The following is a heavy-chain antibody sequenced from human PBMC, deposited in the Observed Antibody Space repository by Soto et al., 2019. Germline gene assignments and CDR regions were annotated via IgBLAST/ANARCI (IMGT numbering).Heavy chain of an antibody. CDR3: AKDLVRGVIGDKLDV. V-gene: IGHV3-23*01. CDR1: GFTFSSYA. D-gene: IGHD3-10*01. Sequence: GSLRLSCAASGFTFSSYAMSWVRQAPGKGLEWVSAISGSGGSTYYADSVKGRFTISRDNSKNTLYLQMNSLRAEDTAVYYCAKDLVRGVIGDKLDVWGQGTTVTVSS. J-gene: IGHJ6*02. CDR2: ISGSGGST.